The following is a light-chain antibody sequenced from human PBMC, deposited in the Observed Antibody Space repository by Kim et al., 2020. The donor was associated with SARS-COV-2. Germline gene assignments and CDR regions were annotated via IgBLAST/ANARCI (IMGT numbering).Light chain of an antibody. CDR3: QEYNNWPPVT. Sequence: IVMTQSPATLSVSPGESATLSCRASQGVRDKLAWYQQKPGQPPRLLIYDASTRATDIPARFSGSGSGTEFTLTISSLQSEDFALYFCQEYNNWPPVTFGGGTQVDIK. CDR2: DAS. CDR1: QGVRDK. J-gene: IGKJ4*01. V-gene: IGKV3-15*01.